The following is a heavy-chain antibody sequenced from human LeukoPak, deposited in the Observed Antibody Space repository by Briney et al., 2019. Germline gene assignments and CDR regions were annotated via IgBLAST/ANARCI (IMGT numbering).Heavy chain of an antibody. V-gene: IGHV1-2*02. CDR2: VNPNTGTT. Sequence: ASVKVSCMASGYTFNDYYIHWVRQAPGQGLEWMGWVNPNTGTTNYAQKFQGRVTLTRDTSISTAYMELSSLTSDDTAVYYCARQSYGSSYYFDYWGQGTLVTVSS. J-gene: IGHJ4*02. CDR3: ARQSYGSSYYFDY. D-gene: IGHD6-6*01. CDR1: GYTFNDYY.